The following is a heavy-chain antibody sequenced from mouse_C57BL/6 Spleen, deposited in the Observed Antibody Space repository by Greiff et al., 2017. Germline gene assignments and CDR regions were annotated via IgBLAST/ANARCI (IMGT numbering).Heavy chain of an antibody. CDR2: INYDGSST. V-gene: IGHV5-16*01. D-gene: IGHD2-1*01. CDR3: ARVYGNYYFDY. J-gene: IGHJ2*01. CDR1: GFTFSDYY. Sequence: EVKLVESEGGLVQPGSSMKLSCTASGFTFSDYYMAWVRQVPEKGLEWVANINYDGSSTYYLDSLKSRFIISRDNAKNILYLQMSSLKSEDTATYYCARVYGNYYFDYWGQGTTLTVSS.